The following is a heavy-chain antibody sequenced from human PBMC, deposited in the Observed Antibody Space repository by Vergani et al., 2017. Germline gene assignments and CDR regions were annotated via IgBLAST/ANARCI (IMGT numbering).Heavy chain of an antibody. CDR3: ARDGVEYSSSSFDY. D-gene: IGHD6-6*01. V-gene: IGHV1-2*02. CDR2: INPTSWGT. Sequence: QVQLVQSGAEVKKPGASVKVSCKASGYTFTGYYMHWVRQAPGQGLEWMGWINPTSWGTNYAQQFQVRVTMTRDTSISTAYMELSSLRSDDTAVYYCARDGVEYSSSSFDYWGQGTLVTVSS. J-gene: IGHJ4*02. CDR1: GYTFTGYY.